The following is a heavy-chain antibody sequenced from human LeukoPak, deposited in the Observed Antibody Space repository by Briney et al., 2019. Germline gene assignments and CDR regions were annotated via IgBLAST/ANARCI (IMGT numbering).Heavy chain of an antibody. V-gene: IGHV4-61*02. CDR2: IYTSGST. J-gene: IGHJ6*03. D-gene: IGHD3-3*01. CDR1: GGSISSGSYY. Sequence: SETLSLTCTVSGGSISSGSYYWSWIRQPAGKGLEWIGRIYTSGSTNYNPSLKSRVTISVDTSKNQFSLKLSSVTAADTAVYYCARDSPGITIFGVVPYSLSMDVWGKGTTVTVSS. CDR3: ARDSPGITIFGVVPYSLSMDV.